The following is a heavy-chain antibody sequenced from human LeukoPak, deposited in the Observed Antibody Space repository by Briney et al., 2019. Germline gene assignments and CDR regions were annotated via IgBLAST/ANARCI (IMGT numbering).Heavy chain of an antibody. J-gene: IGHJ4*02. D-gene: IGHD3-22*01. V-gene: IGHV3-23*01. Sequence: AGGSLRLSCAASGFTFSTYGMTWVRQAPGKGLEWVSSISGSGGSTYYADSVKGRVTVSRDNSKSTLFLQMNSLRAEDTAVYYCAKDLHPYYYDSSGYRDWGQGTLVTVSS. CDR3: AKDLHPYYYDSSGYRD. CDR2: ISGSGGST. CDR1: GFTFSTYG.